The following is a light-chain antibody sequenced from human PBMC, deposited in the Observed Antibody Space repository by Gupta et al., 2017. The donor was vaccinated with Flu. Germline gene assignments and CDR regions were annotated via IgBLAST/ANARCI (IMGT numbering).Light chain of an antibody. CDR1: PCRAHGNGTTY. V-gene: IGKV2-30*02. CDR3: KQGNQCPNT. CDR2: MGS. Sequence: SPCRAHGNGTTYLNWYQQKPGQAPTRLIYMGSNLESGVPYRFSGSGSGTDFTLKISRLEAEDVGTYYCKQGNQCPNTFGQGTKVQIK. J-gene: IGKJ1*01.